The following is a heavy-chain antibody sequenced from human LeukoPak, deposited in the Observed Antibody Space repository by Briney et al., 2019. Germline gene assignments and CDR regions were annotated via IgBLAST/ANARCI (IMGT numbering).Heavy chain of an antibody. V-gene: IGHV4-38-2*02. D-gene: IGHD3-22*01. CDR3: ASYKTYYDSSGNPFDY. CDR1: GSSINSVYS. J-gene: IGHJ4*02. Sequence: SETLSLTCTVFGSSINSVYSWGWIRQPPGKGLEWIGSIYHNGNTYYSSSLKSRVTISVHTSENQFSLKLSSVTAADTAVYYCASYKTYYDSSGNPFDYWGQGTLVTVSS. CDR2: IYHNGNT.